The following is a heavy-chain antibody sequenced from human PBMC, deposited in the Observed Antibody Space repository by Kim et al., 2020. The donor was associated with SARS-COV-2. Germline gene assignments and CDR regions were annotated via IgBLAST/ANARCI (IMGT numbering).Heavy chain of an antibody. Sequence: ASVKVSCKASGYTFTGYYMHWVRQAPGQGLEWMGWINPNSGGTNYAQKFQGRVTMTRDTSISTAYMELSRLRSDDTAVYYCARGDLTLRFLEWPREEGAAFDYWGQGTLVTVSS. V-gene: IGHV1-2*02. CDR2: INPNSGGT. CDR3: ARGDLTLRFLEWPREEGAAFDY. J-gene: IGHJ4*02. D-gene: IGHD3-3*01. CDR1: GYTFTGYY.